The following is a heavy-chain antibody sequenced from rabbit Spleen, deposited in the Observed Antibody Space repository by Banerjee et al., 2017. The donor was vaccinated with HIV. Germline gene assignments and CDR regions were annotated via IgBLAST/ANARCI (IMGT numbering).Heavy chain of an antibody. J-gene: IGHJ4*01. Sequence: EESGGGLVQPEGSLTLTCTASGFSFSSSYWICWVRQAPEKGLEWIGCIETDSGTTWYASWVNGRFTIFRASSTTVGLKMTTLTAADTATYFCARLFAYAGYAGFGYATLDYFNLWGPGTLVTVS. V-gene: IGHV1S45*01. D-gene: IGHD6-1*01. CDR2: IETDSGTT. CDR3: ARLFAYAGYAGFGYATLDYFNL. CDR1: GFSFSSSYW.